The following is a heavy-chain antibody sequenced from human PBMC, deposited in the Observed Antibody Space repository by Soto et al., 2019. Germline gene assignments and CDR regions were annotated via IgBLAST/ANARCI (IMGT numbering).Heavy chain of an antibody. CDR2: FSLSGTT. CDR3: ARDDYKDGGNNWFDP. J-gene: IGHJ5*02. CDR1: GASITGSSY. Sequence: SETLSLTCTVSGASITGSSYWSWIRQPAGKGLEWIGRFSLSGTTNYNPSLRSRVTMSADVSKNQFSLRLTSVTAADTAVYYCARDDYKDGGNNWFDPWGQGTLVTV. V-gene: IGHV4-4*07. D-gene: IGHD3-16*01.